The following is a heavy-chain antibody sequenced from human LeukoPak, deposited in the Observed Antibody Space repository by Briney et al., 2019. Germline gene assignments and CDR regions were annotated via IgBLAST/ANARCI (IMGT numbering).Heavy chain of an antibody. CDR1: GYTFTGYH. CDR3: ARDYCSSTSCLFDY. D-gene: IGHD2-2*01. Sequence: GASVKVSCKASGYTFTGYHMHWVRQAPGQGLEWMGRINPNSGDTNYAQKFQGRVAMTRDTSISTAFMELTRLRSDDTDVYYCARDYCSSTSCLFDYWGQGTLVTVSS. V-gene: IGHV1-2*05. J-gene: IGHJ4*02. CDR2: INPNSGDT.